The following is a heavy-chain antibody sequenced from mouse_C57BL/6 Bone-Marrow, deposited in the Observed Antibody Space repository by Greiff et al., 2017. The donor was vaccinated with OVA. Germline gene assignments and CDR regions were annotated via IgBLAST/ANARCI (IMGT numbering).Heavy chain of an antibody. V-gene: IGHV1-69*01. D-gene: IGHD2-4*01. CDR1: GYTFTSYW. CDR2: IDPSDSYT. CDR3: ARNYDDYDEEGTGYAMDY. Sequence: QVQLQQSGAELVMPGASVKLSCKASGYTFTSYWMHWVKQRPGQGLEWIGEIDPSDSYTNYNQKFKGKSTLTVDKSSSTAYMQLSSLTSEDSAVYYCARNYDDYDEEGTGYAMDYWGQGTSVTVSS. J-gene: IGHJ4*01.